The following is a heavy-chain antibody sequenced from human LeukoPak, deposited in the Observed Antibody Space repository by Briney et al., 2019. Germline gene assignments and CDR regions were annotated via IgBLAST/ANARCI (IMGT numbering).Heavy chain of an antibody. CDR3: AKGVIVGATRPYYFDY. D-gene: IGHD1-26*01. V-gene: IGHV3-23*01. CDR1: GFTVSSNY. Sequence: PGGSLRLSCAASGFTVSSNYMSWVRQAPGKGLEWVSAISGSGGSTYYADSVKGRFTISRDNSKNTLYLQMNSLRAEDTAVYYCAKGVIVGATRPYYFDYWGQGTLVTVSS. CDR2: ISGSGGST. J-gene: IGHJ4*02.